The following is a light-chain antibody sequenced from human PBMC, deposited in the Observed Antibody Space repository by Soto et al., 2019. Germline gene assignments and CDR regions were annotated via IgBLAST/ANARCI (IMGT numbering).Light chain of an antibody. J-gene: IGKJ1*01. CDR1: QSVSNNY. Sequence: EIVLTQSPATLPLSPGDRATLSCGASQSVSNNYLAWYQHKPGLAPSVLIYDASRRAACIPYRLSGSGSGTDFSLTISRLEPEDFAVYYFHQHGRPPLTFGQGTKVE. CDR2: DAS. V-gene: IGKV3D-20*01. CDR3: HQHGRPPLT.